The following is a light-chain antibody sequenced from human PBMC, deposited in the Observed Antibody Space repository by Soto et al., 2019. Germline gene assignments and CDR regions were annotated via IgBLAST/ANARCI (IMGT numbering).Light chain of an antibody. CDR2: DTF. V-gene: IGKV3-20*01. CDR3: YQYGSSPPT. Sequence: EIVLMQSPGTLSLSPGEGATLSCRASQSVNNNYLAWYQQKPGQAPTVLIFDTFRRATGVPDRFSGSGSGTDFTLTISSLEPEDFVVFYCYQYGSSPPTFGQGPKVEIK. J-gene: IGKJ1*01. CDR1: QSVNNNY.